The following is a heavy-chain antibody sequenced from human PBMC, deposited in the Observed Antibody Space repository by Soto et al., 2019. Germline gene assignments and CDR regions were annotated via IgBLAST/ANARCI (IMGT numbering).Heavy chain of an antibody. CDR1: GLTFSSYW. CDR2: IKQDGSEK. V-gene: IGHV3-7*01. D-gene: IGHD6-19*01. J-gene: IGHJ4*02. Sequence: GGSLRLSCAASGLTFSSYWMSWVRQAPGKGLEWVANIKQDGSEKYYVDSVKGRFTISRDNAKNSLYLQMNSLRAEDTAVYYCARDEYSSGWYPYWGQGTLVTVSS. CDR3: ARDEYSSGWYPY.